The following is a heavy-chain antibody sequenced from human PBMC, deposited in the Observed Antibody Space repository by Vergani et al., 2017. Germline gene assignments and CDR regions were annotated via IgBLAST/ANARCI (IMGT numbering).Heavy chain of an antibody. Sequence: EVQLVESGGGLVQPGGSLRLSCAASGFTFSRYWMSWVRQAPGKGLEWVANIKQDGSEKYYVDSVKGRFTISRDNAKNSLYLQMNSLRAEDTAVYYCASDRAASMIVVVTAEFDYWGQGTLVTVSS. J-gene: IGHJ4*02. CDR1: GFTFSRYW. CDR2: IKQDGSEK. V-gene: IGHV3-7*01. D-gene: IGHD3-22*01. CDR3: ASDRAASMIVVVTAEFDY.